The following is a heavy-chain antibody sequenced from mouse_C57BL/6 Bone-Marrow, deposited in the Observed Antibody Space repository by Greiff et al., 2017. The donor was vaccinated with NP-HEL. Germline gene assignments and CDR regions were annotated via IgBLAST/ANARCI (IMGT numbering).Heavy chain of an antibody. V-gene: IGHV14-4*01. CDR2: IDPENGDT. J-gene: IGHJ4*01. D-gene: IGHD2-3*01. CDR1: GFNIKDDY. CDR3: TRGWLLRYAMDY. Sequence: EVQLQESGAELVRPGASVKLSCTASGFNIKDDYMHWVKQRPEQGLEWIGWIDPENGDTEYASKFQGKATITADTSSNTAYLQLSSLTSEDTAVYYCTRGWLLRYAMDYWGQGTSVTVSS.